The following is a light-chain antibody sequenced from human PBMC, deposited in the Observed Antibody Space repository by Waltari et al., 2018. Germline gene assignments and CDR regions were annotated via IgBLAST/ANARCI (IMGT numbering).Light chain of an antibody. CDR3: AAWDDSLNGSWV. CDR1: SSNIGSNT. CDR2: SNN. J-gene: IGLJ3*02. V-gene: IGLV1-44*01. Sequence: ASGTPGQRVTISCSGSSSNIGSNTVNWYQQLPGTAPKLLIYSNNQRPSGVPDRFSGSKSGTSASLAISGLQSEDEADYYCAAWDDSLNGSWVFGGGTKLTVL.